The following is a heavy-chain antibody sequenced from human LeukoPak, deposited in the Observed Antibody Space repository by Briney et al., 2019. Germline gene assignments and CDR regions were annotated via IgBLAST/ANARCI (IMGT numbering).Heavy chain of an antibody. CDR3: ARQTGSYYYYMDV. V-gene: IGHV4-34*01. J-gene: IGHJ6*03. CDR1: GGSFSGYH. CDR2: INHSGST. Sequence: ETLSLTCAVYGGSFSGYHWSWIRPPPGKGLEWIGEINHSGSTYFNPSLKSRVTISVDTSKNQFSLNLISVTAADTAVYYCARQTGSYYYYMDVWGKGTTVTISS.